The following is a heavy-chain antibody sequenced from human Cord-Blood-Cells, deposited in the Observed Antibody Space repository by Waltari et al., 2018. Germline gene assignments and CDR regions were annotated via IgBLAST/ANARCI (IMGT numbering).Heavy chain of an antibody. CDR3: ARVLDSYGDYYFDY. D-gene: IGHD4-17*01. J-gene: IGHJ4*02. V-gene: IGHV6-1*01. CDR1: GDSVSSNSAA. Sequence: QVQLQQSGPGLVKPSQTLSLTCAISGDSVSSNSAAWNWIRQSPSRGLEWLGKTDSRSKWYNDYAVSEKSRMTINPDTAKNQFSLQLNSVAPEDTAGDYCARVLDSYGDYYFDYWGQGTLVTVSS. CDR2: TDSRSKWYN.